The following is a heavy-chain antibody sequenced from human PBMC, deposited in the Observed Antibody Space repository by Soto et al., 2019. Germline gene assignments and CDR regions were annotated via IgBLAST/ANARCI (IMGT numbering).Heavy chain of an antibody. D-gene: IGHD4-17*01. CDR3: ARVRRDYGDPPEV. Sequence: PGGSLRLSCAASGFTFSSYSMNWVRQAPGKGLEWVSSISSSSSYIYYADSVKGRFTISRDNAKNSLYLQMNSLRAEDTAVYYCARVRRDYGDPPEVWGQGTTVTVSS. CDR1: GFTFSSYS. V-gene: IGHV3-21*01. J-gene: IGHJ6*02. CDR2: ISSSSSYI.